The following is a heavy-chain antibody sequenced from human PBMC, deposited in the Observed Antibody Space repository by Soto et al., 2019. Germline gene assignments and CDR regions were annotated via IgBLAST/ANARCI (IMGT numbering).Heavy chain of an antibody. CDR1: GGSISSYY. Sequence: PAETLSLTCTVSGGSISSYYWSWIRQPPGKGLEWIGYIYYSGSTNYNPSLKSRVTISVDTSKNQFSLKLSSVTAADTAVYYCARGRRDVVPAARSKVVYMDVWGKGTTVTVSS. D-gene: IGHD2-2*01. CDR3: ARGRRDVVPAARSKVVYMDV. J-gene: IGHJ6*03. V-gene: IGHV4-59*01. CDR2: IYYSGST.